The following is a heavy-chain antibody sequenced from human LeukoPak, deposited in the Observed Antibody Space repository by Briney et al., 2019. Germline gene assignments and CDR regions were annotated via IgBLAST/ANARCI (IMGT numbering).Heavy chain of an antibody. V-gene: IGHV4-4*09. Sequence: SETLSLTCTVSGGSISSYYWSWIRQPPGKGLEWIGYIYTSGSTYYNPSLKSRVTISVDTSKNQFSLKLSSVTAADTAVYYCARVDPTISHFDYWGQGTLVTVSS. CDR3: ARVDPTISHFDY. D-gene: IGHD4/OR15-4a*01. CDR1: GGSISSYY. J-gene: IGHJ4*02. CDR2: IYTSGST.